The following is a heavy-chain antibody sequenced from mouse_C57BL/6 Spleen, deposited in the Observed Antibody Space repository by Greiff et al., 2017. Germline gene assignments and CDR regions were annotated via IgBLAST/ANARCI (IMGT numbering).Heavy chain of an antibody. CDR1: GYTFTDYN. Sequence: VQLKESGPELVKPGASVKMSCKASGYTFTDYNMHWVKQSHGKSLEWIGYINPNNGGTSYNQKFKGKATLTVNKSSSTAYMELRSLTSEDSAVYYCARESYYSNYPWFAYWGQGTLVTVSA. J-gene: IGHJ3*01. V-gene: IGHV1-22*01. CDR2: INPNNGGT. D-gene: IGHD2-5*01. CDR3: ARESYYSNYPWFAY.